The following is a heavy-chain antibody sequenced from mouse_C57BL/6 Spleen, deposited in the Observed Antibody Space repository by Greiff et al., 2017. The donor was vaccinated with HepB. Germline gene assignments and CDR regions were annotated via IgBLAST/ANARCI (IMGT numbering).Heavy chain of an antibody. CDR3: TREGDDYDEGAWFAY. Sequence: LQESGEGLVKPGGSLKLSCAASGFTFSSYAMSWVRQTPEKRLEWVAYISSGGDYIYYADTVKGRFTISRDNARNTLYLQMSSLKSEDTAMYYCTREGDDYDEGAWFAYWGQGTLVTVSA. CDR1: GFTFSSYA. D-gene: IGHD2-4*01. J-gene: IGHJ3*01. CDR2: ISSGGDYI. V-gene: IGHV5-9-1*02.